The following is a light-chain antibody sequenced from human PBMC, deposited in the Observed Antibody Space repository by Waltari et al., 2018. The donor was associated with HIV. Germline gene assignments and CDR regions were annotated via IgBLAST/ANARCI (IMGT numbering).Light chain of an antibody. J-gene: IGLJ2*01. Sequence: QSALTQPRSVSGSPGQSVTISCTGTSSDVGSNNYVSWYQHHPNKGPKLLIYVVNNRPSGVPDRFSGSKSGTAASLTISGLQAEDEADYYCCSYADTYFVLFGGGTKLTVL. V-gene: IGLV2-11*01. CDR2: VVN. CDR3: CSYADTYFVL. CDR1: SSDVGSNNY.